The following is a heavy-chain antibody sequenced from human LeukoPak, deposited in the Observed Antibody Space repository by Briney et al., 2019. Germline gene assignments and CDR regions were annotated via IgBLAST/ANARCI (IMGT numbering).Heavy chain of an antibody. CDR3: ARARGDYDDYFQH. CDR2: IIPIFGTA. CDR1: GGTFSSYA. D-gene: IGHD4-17*01. V-gene: IGHV1-69*05. J-gene: IGHJ1*01. Sequence: SVKVSCKASGGTFSSYAISWVRQAPGQGLEWMGRIIPIFGTANYAQKFQGRVTITTDESTSTAYMELSSLRSEDTAVYYCARARGDYDDYFQHWGQGTLVIVSS.